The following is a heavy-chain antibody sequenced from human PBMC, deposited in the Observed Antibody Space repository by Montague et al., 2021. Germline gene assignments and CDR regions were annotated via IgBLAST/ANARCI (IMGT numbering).Heavy chain of an antibody. V-gene: IGHV4-59*13. J-gene: IGHJ3*02. CDR1: GGSISNYY. CDR3: ARDTTTDGFDI. Sequence: SETLSLTCTVSGGSISNYYWTCIRQPPGKGLEWIGFISYSGRTNFNPSLKSRVTISLDTSKNQFSLNLSSVTAAETAVYYCARDTTTDGFDIWGQGTMVTVSS. D-gene: IGHD1-1*01. CDR2: ISYSGRT.